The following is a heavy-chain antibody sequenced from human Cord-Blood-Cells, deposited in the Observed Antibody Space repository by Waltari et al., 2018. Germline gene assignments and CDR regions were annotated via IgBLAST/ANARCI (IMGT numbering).Heavy chain of an antibody. CDR1: GYTLTELS. J-gene: IGHJ3*02. Sequence: QVQLVQSGAEVKKPGASVKVSCKVSGYTLTELSMHWVRQAPGKGVELMGEFDPEDGETIYAQKFQGRVTMTEDTSTNTADMERSSLRSEDTAVYYCATEPRLELAARDDAFDIWGQGTMVTVSS. CDR2: FDPEDGET. CDR3: ATEPRLELAARDDAFDI. V-gene: IGHV1-24*01. D-gene: IGHD6-6*01.